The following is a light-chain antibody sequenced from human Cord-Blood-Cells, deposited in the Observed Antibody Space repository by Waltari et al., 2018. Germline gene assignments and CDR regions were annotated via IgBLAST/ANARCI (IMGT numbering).Light chain of an antibody. CDR3: QQFNSYPRT. Sequence: AIQLTQSPSSLSASVGDRVTIPCRASQGISSALAWYEQRPGKAPKLLIYDASSLESGVPSRFSGSGSGTDFTLTISSLQPEDFATYYCQQFNSYPRTFGQGTKVEIK. CDR1: QGISSA. CDR2: DAS. J-gene: IGKJ1*01. V-gene: IGKV1-13*02.